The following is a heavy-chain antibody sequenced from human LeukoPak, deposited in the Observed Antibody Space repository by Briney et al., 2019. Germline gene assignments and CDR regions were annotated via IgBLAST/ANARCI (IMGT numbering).Heavy chain of an antibody. J-gene: IGHJ4*02. CDR3: AGDPSGSWQWFDY. CDR2: INPVGGST. CDR1: GYTFTTYY. V-gene: IGHV1-46*01. Sequence: GASVKVSCKPSGYTFTTYYTHWVRQAPGQGLEWMGVINPVGGSTSYAPKFQARVTMTRDTSTNTVYMELSSLRSDDTALYYCAGDPSGSWQWFDYWGQGTLVTVSS. D-gene: IGHD1-26*01.